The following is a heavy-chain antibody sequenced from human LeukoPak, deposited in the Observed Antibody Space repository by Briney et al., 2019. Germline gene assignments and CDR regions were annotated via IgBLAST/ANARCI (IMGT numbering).Heavy chain of an antibody. D-gene: IGHD1-26*01. CDR3: ASAAGWEFGY. CDR2: IKEDGSDK. Sequence: GRSLRLSCAASGFTFSSYGMHWVRQAPGKGLEWVAIIKEDGSDKYYVDSVKGRFTISRDNAKNSVYLQMNSLRVEDTAVYYCASAAGWEFGYWGQGTLVTVSS. CDR1: GFTFSSYG. J-gene: IGHJ4*02. V-gene: IGHV3-7*01.